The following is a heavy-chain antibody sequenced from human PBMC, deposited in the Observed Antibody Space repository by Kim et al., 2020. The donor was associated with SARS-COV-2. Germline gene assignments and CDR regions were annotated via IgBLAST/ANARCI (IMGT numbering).Heavy chain of an antibody. J-gene: IGHJ4*02. CDR3: TTASIAAARVVDY. V-gene: IGHV3-15*01. Sequence: YAAPVKGRFTISRDDSKNTLYLQMNSLKTEDTAVYYCTTASIAAARVVDYWGQGTLVTVSS. D-gene: IGHD6-13*01.